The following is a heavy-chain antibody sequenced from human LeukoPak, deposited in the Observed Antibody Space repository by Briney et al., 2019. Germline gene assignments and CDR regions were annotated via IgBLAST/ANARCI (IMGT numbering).Heavy chain of an antibody. D-gene: IGHD1-1*01. CDR2: ISGSGGST. CDR3: AKDRSQHPRSRDAFDI. V-gene: IGHV3-23*01. Sequence: GGSLRLSCAASGFTFSGYGMSWVRQAPGKGLEWVSAISGSGGSTYYADSVKGRFTISRDNSKNTLYLQMNSLRAEDTAVYYCAKDRSQHPRSRDAFDIWGQGTMVTVSS. J-gene: IGHJ3*02. CDR1: GFTFSGYG.